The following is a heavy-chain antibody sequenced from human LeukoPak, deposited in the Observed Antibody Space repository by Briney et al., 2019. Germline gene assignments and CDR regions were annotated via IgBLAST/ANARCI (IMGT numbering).Heavy chain of an antibody. CDR1: GFTFSSYW. CDR2: INHNGNVN. J-gene: IGHJ6*02. D-gene: IGHD3-16*01. Sequence: GGSLRLSCAASGFTFSSYWMNWARQAPGKGLEWVASINHNGNVNYYVDSVKGRFTISRDNAKNSLYLQMSNLRAEDTAVYFCTRGGGLDVWGQGATVTVSS. CDR3: TRGGGLDV. V-gene: IGHV3-7*03.